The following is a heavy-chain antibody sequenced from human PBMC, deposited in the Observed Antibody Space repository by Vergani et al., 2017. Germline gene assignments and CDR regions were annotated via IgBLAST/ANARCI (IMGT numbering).Heavy chain of an antibody. CDR3: SGGFLEWDYAFDI. J-gene: IGHJ3*02. D-gene: IGHD3-3*01. V-gene: IGHV4-31*03. CDR2: IYYSGST. CDR1: GGSISSGGYY. Sequence: QVQLQESGPGLVKPSQTLSLTCTVSGGSISSGGYYWSWIRQHPGKGLEWIGYIYYSGSTYYNPSLKSRVTISVDTSKNQFSLKLSSVTAEDTAVYYCSGGFLEWDYAFDIWGQGTMVTVSS.